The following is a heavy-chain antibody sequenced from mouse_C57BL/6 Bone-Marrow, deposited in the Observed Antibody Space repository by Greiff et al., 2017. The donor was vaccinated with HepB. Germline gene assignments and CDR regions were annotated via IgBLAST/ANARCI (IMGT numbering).Heavy chain of an antibody. CDR2: IRNKAHGYTT. CDR1: GFTFTDYY. V-gene: IGHV7-3*01. Sequence: EVQVVESGGGLVQPGGSLSLSCAASGFTFTDYYMSWVRQPPGKALAWLGFIRNKAHGYTTEYSASVKGRFTISRDNSQSILYLQMNALRAEDSATYDWASPDDYGRGTDAMDDWGQGTSVTVSS. D-gene: IGHD1-1*01. J-gene: IGHJ4*01. CDR3: ASPDDYGRGTDAMDD.